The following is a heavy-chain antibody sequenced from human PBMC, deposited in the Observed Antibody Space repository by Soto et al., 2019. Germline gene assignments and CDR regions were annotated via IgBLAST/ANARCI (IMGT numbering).Heavy chain of an antibody. CDR3: ARTPLGGLYYYGMDV. CDR2: IDPNSGGT. CDR1: GYTFTGYY. D-gene: IGHD3-16*01. J-gene: IGHJ6*02. V-gene: IGHV1-2*02. Sequence: GASVKVSCKASGYTFTGYYMHWVRQAPGQGLEWMGWIDPNSGGTNYAQKFQGRVTMTRDTSISTAYMELSRLRSDDTAVYYCARTPLGGLYYYGMDVWGQGTTVTVSS.